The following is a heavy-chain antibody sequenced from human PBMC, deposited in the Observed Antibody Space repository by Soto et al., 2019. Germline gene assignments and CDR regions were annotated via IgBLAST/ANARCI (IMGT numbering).Heavy chain of an antibody. D-gene: IGHD5-18*01. Sequence: QVQLQESGPGLVKPSQTVSLTCTVSGGSISSGGYYWSWIRQHPGKGLEWIGYIYYSGSTYDNPSLKSRVTISVDTSKNQFSLKLSSVTAADTAVYYCAREMNGYSQLYGMDVWGQGTTVTVSS. CDR3: AREMNGYSQLYGMDV. CDR2: IYYSGST. V-gene: IGHV4-31*03. J-gene: IGHJ6*02. CDR1: GGSISSGGYY.